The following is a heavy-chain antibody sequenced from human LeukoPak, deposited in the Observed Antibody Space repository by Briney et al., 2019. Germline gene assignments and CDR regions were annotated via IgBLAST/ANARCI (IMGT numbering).Heavy chain of an antibody. Sequence: GGSLRLSCAASGFTFSRYGMHWVRQAPGKGLEWVAVILFDGSNKYYAGSVKGRFTISRDNSKNTLYLQMNSLRAEDTAVYYCAKVGDGDYYLDYWGQGTLVTVSS. CDR1: GFTFSRYG. CDR3: AKVGDGDYYLDY. J-gene: IGHJ4*02. D-gene: IGHD4-17*01. CDR2: ILFDGSNK. V-gene: IGHV3-33*03.